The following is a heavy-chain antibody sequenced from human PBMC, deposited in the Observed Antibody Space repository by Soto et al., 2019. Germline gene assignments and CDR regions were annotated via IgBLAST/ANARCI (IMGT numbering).Heavy chain of an antibody. V-gene: IGHV4-31*03. Sequence: PSETLSLTCTVSGGSISSGGYYWSWIRQHPGKGLEWIGYIYYSGSTYYNPSLKSRVTISVDTSKNQFSLKLSSVTAADTAVYYCAREGRAVAGTDYGSSGFDYWGQGTLVTVSS. D-gene: IGHD6-19*01. CDR1: GGSISSGGYY. CDR2: IYYSGST. J-gene: IGHJ4*02. CDR3: AREGRAVAGTDYGSSGFDY.